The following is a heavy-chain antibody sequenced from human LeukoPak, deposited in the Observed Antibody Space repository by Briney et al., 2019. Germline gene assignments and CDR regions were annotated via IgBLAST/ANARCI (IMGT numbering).Heavy chain of an antibody. J-gene: IGHJ6*02. CDR2: ISAYNGNT. Sequence: ASVKVSCKASGYTFTSYGISWVRQAPGQGLEWMGWISAYNGNTNYAQKLQGRVTMTIDTSTSTAYMELRSLRSDDTAVYYCARYSYGYPYYYGMDVWSQGTTVTVSS. D-gene: IGHD5-18*01. CDR3: ARYSYGYPYYYGMDV. CDR1: GYTFTSYG. V-gene: IGHV1-18*01.